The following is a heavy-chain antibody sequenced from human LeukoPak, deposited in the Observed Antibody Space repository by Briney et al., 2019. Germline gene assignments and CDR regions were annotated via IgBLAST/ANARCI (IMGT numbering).Heavy chain of an antibody. J-gene: IGHJ4*02. CDR2: IYHSGST. CDR3: ARVLLLWFGEPHLSVFDY. D-gene: IGHD3-10*01. V-gene: IGHV4-4*02. CDR1: GGSISSSNW. Sequence: PSETLSLTCAVSGGSISSSNWWSWVRQPPGKGLEWIGEIYHSGSTNYNPSLKSRVTISVDKSKNQFSLKLSSVTAADTAVYYCARVLLLWFGEPHLSVFDYWGQGTLVIVSS.